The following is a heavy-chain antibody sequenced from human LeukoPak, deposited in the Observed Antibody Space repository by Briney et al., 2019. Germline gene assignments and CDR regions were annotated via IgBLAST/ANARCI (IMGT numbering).Heavy chain of an antibody. Sequence: GGSLRLSCAASGFTFSSYAMSWVRQAPGKGLEWVSLIYSDDSTYYADSVKGRFTISRDNSKNTVYLQMNSLRAEDTAVYYCARDLAYWGQGTLVTVSS. CDR2: IYSDDST. CDR1: GFTFSSYA. J-gene: IGHJ4*02. V-gene: IGHV3-66*01. CDR3: ARDLAY.